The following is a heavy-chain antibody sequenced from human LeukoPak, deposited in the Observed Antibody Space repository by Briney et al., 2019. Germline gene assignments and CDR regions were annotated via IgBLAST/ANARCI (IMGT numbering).Heavy chain of an antibody. V-gene: IGHV5-51*01. CDR1: GYSFTSYW. Sequence: GESLKISCKASGYSFTSYWIGRVRQMPGKGLEWMGIIYPGDSDTRYSPSFQGQVTISADKSINTAYLQWNSLKASDTAMYYCARFVGACSGGSCYFDYWGQGTLVTVSS. J-gene: IGHJ4*02. D-gene: IGHD2-15*01. CDR2: IYPGDSDT. CDR3: ARFVGACSGGSCYFDY.